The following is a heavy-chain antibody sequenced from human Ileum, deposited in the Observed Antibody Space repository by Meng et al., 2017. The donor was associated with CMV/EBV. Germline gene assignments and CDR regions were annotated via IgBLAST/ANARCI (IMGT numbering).Heavy chain of an antibody. CDR3: AHLDGTTWYYYDY. Sequence: FSGFSLTTSGVAVGWNRQPPGKALEWLAHIYWNDNKFYSTSLKSRLTITKDTSKNQVVLTMTNVDPVDTATYYCAHLDGTTWYYYDYWGQGTLVTVSS. J-gene: IGHJ4*02. D-gene: IGHD5-24*01. CDR2: IYWNDNK. V-gene: IGHV2-5*01. CDR1: GFSLTTSGVA.